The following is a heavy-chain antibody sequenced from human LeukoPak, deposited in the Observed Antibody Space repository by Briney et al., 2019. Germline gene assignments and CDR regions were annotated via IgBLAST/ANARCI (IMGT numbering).Heavy chain of an antibody. J-gene: IGHJ3*02. CDR2: IYYSGST. D-gene: IGHD1-26*01. CDR3: ASTVTGSYSDAFDI. CDR1: GGSISSYY. V-gene: IGHV4-59*01. Sequence: SETLSLTCTVSGGSISSYYWSWIRQPPGKGLEWIGYIYYSGSTNYNPSLKSRVTISVDTSKNQFSLKLSSVTAADTAVYYCASTVTGSYSDAFDIWGQGTMVTVSS.